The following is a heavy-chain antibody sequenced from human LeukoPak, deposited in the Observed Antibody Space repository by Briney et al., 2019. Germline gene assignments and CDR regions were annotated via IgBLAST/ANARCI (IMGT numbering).Heavy chain of an antibody. CDR3: AKDPRHSLSMVRGVIHYYYGMDV. V-gene: IGHV3-30*18. Sequence: PGGSLRLSCAASGFTFSSYGMHWVRQAPGKGLEWVAVISYDGSNKYYADSVKGRFTISRDNSKNTLYLQMNSLRAEDTAVYYCAKDPRHSLSMVRGVIHYYYGMDVWGQGTTVTVSS. D-gene: IGHD3-10*01. CDR1: GFTFSSYG. CDR2: ISYDGSNK. J-gene: IGHJ6*02.